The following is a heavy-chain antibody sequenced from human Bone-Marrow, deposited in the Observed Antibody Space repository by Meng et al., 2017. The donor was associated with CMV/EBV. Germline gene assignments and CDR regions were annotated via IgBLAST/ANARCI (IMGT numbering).Heavy chain of an antibody. Sequence: LSLTCAASGFTFSSYGMHWVRQAPGKGLEWVAVIWYDGSNKYYADSVKGRFTISRDNSKNTLYLQMNSLRAEDTAVYYCAKDIGLHSSGYLDYWGQGTPVTVSS. CDR2: IWYDGSNK. CDR1: GFTFSSYG. CDR3: AKDIGLHSSGYLDY. V-gene: IGHV3-33*06. D-gene: IGHD3-22*01. J-gene: IGHJ4*02.